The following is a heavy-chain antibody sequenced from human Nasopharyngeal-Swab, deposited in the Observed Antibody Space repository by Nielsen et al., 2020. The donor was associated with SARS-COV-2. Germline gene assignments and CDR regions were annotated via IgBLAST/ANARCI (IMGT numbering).Heavy chain of an antibody. CDR2: INPNSGGT. J-gene: IGHJ3*02. Sequence: ASAKVSCKASVYTFTSYAMHWVRQAPGQRLEWMGWINPNSGGTNYAQKFQGWVTMTRDPYISTAYMELSRLRSDDTAVYYCARSHIVVVTDAFDIWGQGTMVTVSS. CDR1: VYTFTSYA. D-gene: IGHD2-21*02. CDR3: ARSHIVVVTDAFDI. V-gene: IGHV1-2*04.